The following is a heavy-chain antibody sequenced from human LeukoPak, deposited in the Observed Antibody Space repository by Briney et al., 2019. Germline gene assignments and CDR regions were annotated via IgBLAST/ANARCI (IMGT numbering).Heavy chain of an antibody. CDR3: ARTDIVLMVYAIPDAFDI. Sequence: MASETLSLTCTVSGGSISSGDYYWSWIRQPPGKGLEWIGYIYYSGSTYYNPSLKSRVTISVDTSKNQFSLKLSSVTAADTAVYYCARTDIVLMVYAIPDAFDIWGQGTMVTVSS. V-gene: IGHV4-30-4*08. CDR2: IYYSGST. J-gene: IGHJ3*02. CDR1: GGSISSGDYY. D-gene: IGHD2-8*01.